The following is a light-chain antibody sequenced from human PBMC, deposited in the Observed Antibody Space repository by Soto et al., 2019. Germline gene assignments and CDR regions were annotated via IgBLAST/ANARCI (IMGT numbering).Light chain of an antibody. CDR1: SSDVGGYNY. J-gene: IGLJ1*01. V-gene: IGLV2-11*01. Sequence: QSVLTQPRSVSGSPGQSVTISCTGTSSDVGGYNYVSWYQQHPGKAPKFMIYDVSKRPSGVPDCFSGSKSGNTASLTISWLQAEDEADYYCCSYAGSYTYVFGTG. CDR3: CSYAGSYTYV. CDR2: DVS.